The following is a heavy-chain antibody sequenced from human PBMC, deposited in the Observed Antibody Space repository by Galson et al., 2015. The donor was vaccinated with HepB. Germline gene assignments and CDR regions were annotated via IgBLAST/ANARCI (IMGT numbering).Heavy chain of an antibody. V-gene: IGHV3-73*01. D-gene: IGHD6-13*01. Sequence: LRLSCAASGFTFSGSAIHWVRQASGKGPEWIGHIRSKATNFAALYVPSLKGRFTISRDDSKNLAYLRMRSLKTDDTAVYYCVRSGDFSGYSSRWGQGTLVTVSS. J-gene: IGHJ4*02. CDR1: GFTFSGSA. CDR2: IRSKATNFAA. CDR3: VRSGDFSGYSSR.